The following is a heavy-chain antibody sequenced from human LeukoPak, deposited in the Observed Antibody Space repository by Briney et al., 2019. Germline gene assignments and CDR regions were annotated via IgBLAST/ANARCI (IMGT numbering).Heavy chain of an antibody. V-gene: IGHV4-34*01. J-gene: IGHJ4*02. Sequence: KPSETLSLTCAVYGGSFSGYYWSWIRQPPGKGLEWIGEINHSGSTNYNPSLKSRVTISVDTSKNQFSLKLSSVTAADTAVYYCARAGRDGSKGYWGQGTLVTVSS. CDR2: INHSGST. CDR3: ARAGRDGSKGY. D-gene: IGHD5-24*01. CDR1: GGSFSGYY.